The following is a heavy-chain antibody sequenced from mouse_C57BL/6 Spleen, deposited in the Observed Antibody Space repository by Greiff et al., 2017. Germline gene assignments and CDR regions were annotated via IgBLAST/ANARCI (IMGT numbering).Heavy chain of an antibody. V-gene: IGHV1-50*01. D-gene: IGHD2-3*01. CDR2: IDPSDSYT. CDR3: ARMELYDVYYGAY. CDR1: GYTFTSYW. J-gene: IGHJ3*01. Sequence: QVQLQQSGAELVKPGASVKLSCKASGYTFTSYWMQWVKQRPGQGLEWIGEIDPSDSYTNYNQKFKGKATLTVDTSSSTAYMQLSSLTSEDSAVYYCARMELYDVYYGAYWCQGTLVTVSA.